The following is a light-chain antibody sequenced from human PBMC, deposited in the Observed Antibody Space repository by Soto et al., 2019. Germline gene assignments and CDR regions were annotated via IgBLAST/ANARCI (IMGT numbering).Light chain of an antibody. CDR3: QQYGSSSPMYT. V-gene: IGKV3-20*01. CDR2: GAS. CDR1: QSVSSSY. J-gene: IGKJ2*01. Sequence: EIVLTQSPGTLSLSPGERATLSCRASQSVSSSYLAWYQQKPGQAPRLLIYGASNRTTGIPDMFSCSGSGTDFTLTISGLEAEDFAGYYCQQYGSSSPMYTFGRGTKLEIK.